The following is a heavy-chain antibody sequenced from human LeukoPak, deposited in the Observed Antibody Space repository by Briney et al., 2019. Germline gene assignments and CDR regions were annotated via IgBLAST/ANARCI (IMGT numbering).Heavy chain of an antibody. V-gene: IGHV3-23*01. CDR3: AKEPLRYFDWLLPYFDY. J-gene: IGHJ4*02. Sequence: PGGSLRLSCAAPGFTFSSYAMSWVRQAPGKGLEWVSAISGSGGSTYYADSVKGRFTISGDNSKNTLYLQMNSLRAEDTAVYYCAKEPLRYFDWLLPYFDYWGQGTLVTVSS. CDR1: GFTFSSYA. D-gene: IGHD3-9*01. CDR2: ISGSGGST.